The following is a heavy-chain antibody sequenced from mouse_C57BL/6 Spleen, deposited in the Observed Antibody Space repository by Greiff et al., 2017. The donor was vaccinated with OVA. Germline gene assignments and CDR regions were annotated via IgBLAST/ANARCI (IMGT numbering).Heavy chain of an antibody. D-gene: IGHD1-1*01. Sequence: VQLQQSGPELVRPGASVKISCKAPGYTFTSHWMQWVRQRPGQGLEWIGEIFPGSGSTYYNEKFKGKATLTVDTSSSAAYIQLSSLTSKDAAVYFCARGYYGSNPAWFAYWGQGTLVTVSA. CDR2: IFPGSGST. CDR1: GYTFTSHW. V-gene: IGHV1-56*01. CDR3: ARGYYGSNPAWFAY. J-gene: IGHJ3*01.